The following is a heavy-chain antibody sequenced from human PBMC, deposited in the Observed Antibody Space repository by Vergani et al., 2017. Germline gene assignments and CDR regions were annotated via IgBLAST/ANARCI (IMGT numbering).Heavy chain of an antibody. CDR1: GYTFTSYG. D-gene: IGHD5-12*01. Sequence: QVQLVQSGAEVKKPGASVKVSCKASGYTFTSYGISWVRQAPGQGLEWMGWISAYNGNTNYAQKLQGRVTMTTDTSTSTAYMELRGLRSDDTAVYYCARDLGDIVATTPGADYFDYGGQGTLVTVSS. V-gene: IGHV1-18*01. J-gene: IGHJ4*02. CDR3: ARDLGDIVATTPGADYFDY. CDR2: ISAYNGNT.